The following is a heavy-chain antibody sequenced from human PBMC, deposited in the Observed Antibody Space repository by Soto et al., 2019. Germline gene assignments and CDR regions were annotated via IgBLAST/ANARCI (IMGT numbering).Heavy chain of an antibody. CDR2: IIPIFGTA. CDR3: SHLTNYYFDY. V-gene: IGHV1-69*13. J-gene: IGHJ4*02. D-gene: IGHD1-1*01. CDR1: GGTFSSYA. Sequence: SVKVSCKASGGTFSSYAISWVRQAPGQGLEWMGGIIPIFGTANYAQKFQGRVTITADESTSTAYMEPSSLRSEDTAVYYCSHLTNYYFDYWGQGTLVTVSS.